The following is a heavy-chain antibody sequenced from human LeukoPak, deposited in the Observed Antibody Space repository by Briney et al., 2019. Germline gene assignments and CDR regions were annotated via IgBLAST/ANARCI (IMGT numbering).Heavy chain of an antibody. CDR1: GFTFSSYS. CDR2: ISSSSTI. V-gene: IGHV3-48*01. J-gene: IGHJ6*02. Sequence: GGSLRLSCAASGFTFSSYSMNWVRQAPGKGLEWVSYISSSSTIYYADSVKGRFTISRDNAKNSLYLQMNSLRAEDTAVYYCARERASITMIVVVMGNYGMDVWGQGTTVTVSS. D-gene: IGHD3-22*01. CDR3: ARERASITMIVVVMGNYGMDV.